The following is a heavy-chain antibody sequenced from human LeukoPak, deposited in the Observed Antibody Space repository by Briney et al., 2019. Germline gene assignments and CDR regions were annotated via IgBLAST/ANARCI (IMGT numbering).Heavy chain of an antibody. V-gene: IGHV5-51*03. Sequence: PGESLKISCKGSGYSFTSYWIGWVRQMPGKCLEWMGIIYPGDSDTRYSPSFQGQVTISADKSISTAYLQWSSLKASDTAMYYCARLIGYCSGGSCDNRIDYWGQGTLVTVSS. CDR2: IYPGDSDT. D-gene: IGHD2-15*01. J-gene: IGHJ4*02. CDR1: GYSFTSYW. CDR3: ARLIGYCSGGSCDNRIDY.